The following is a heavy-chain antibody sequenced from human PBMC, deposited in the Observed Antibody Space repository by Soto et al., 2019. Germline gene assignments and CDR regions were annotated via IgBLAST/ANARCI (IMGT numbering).Heavy chain of an antibody. V-gene: IGHV4-30-4*01. Sequence: PQSVVCSVCGGSIKSGMYYWSRNRQPPGKGMEWIGYIYYSGSTYYNPSLKSRVTISVDTSKNQFSLKLSSVTAADTAVYYCARVATDIVVVPAAIYWFDPWGQGTLVTVSS. CDR1: GGSIKSGMYY. CDR3: ARVATDIVVVPAAIYWFDP. D-gene: IGHD2-2*01. CDR2: IYYSGST. J-gene: IGHJ5*02.